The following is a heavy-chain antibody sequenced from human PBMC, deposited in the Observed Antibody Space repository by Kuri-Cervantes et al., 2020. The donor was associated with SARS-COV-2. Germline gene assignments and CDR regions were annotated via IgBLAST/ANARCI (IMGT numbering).Heavy chain of an antibody. V-gene: IGHV3-69-1*01. J-gene: IGHJ4*02. D-gene: IGHD6-19*01. CDR3: ARDSSSGWFSY. CDR1: GFTFSDYY. Sequence: SCAASGFTFSDYYMNWVRQAPGKGLEWVSSISSSSTIYYADSVKGRFTISRDNAKNSLYLQMNSLRAEDTAVYYRARDSSSGWFSYWGQGTLVTVSS. CDR2: ISSSSTI.